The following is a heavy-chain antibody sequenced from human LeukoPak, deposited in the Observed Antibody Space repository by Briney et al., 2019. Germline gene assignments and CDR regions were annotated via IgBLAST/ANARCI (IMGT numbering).Heavy chain of an antibody. J-gene: IGHJ4*02. CDR1: GGSISSGGYY. CDR3: ARAMVRGVIGILPHY. D-gene: IGHD3-10*01. CDR2: IYYSGST. V-gene: IGHV4-31*03. Sequence: SQTLSLTCTVSGGSISSGGYYWSWIHQHPGKGLEWIGYIYYSGSTYYNPSLKSRVTISVDTSKNQFSLKLSSVTAADTAVYYCARAMVRGVIGILPHYWGQGTLVTVSS.